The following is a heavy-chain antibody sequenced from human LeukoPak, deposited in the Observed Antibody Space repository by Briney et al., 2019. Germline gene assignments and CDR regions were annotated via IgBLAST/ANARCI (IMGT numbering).Heavy chain of an antibody. CDR2: ISSNSSYI. V-gene: IGHV3-21*01. CDR3: AKNHQDLTTIFGVVTSHGMDV. CDR1: GFTFSSYT. Sequence: GGSLRLSCAAPGFTFSSYTITWVRQAPGKGLEWVSTISSNSSYIYYAASVKGRFTISRDNAKNSLYLQMNSLRAEDTAVYYCAKNHQDLTTIFGVVTSHGMDVWGQGTTVTVSS. D-gene: IGHD3-3*01. J-gene: IGHJ6*02.